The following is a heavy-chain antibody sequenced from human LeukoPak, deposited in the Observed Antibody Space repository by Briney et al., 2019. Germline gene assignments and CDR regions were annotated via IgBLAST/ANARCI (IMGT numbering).Heavy chain of an antibody. V-gene: IGHV1-8*01. CDR2: MNPNSGNT. CDR3: ARDYYDSSGSGI. Sequence: ASVKVSCKASGYTFTDYDINWVRQAPGQGLEWMGWMNPNSGNTGYAQKFQGRVTMTRNTSISTAYMELSSLRSEDTAVYYCARDYYDSSGSGIWGQGTMVTVSS. D-gene: IGHD3-22*01. J-gene: IGHJ3*02. CDR1: GYTFTDYD.